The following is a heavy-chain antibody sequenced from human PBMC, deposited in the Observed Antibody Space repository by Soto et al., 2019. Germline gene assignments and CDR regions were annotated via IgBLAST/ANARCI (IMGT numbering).Heavy chain of an antibody. CDR1: GYTFTSYY. CDR3: ARGVAVANRNKYYFDY. V-gene: IGHV1-46*01. CDR2: INPSGGST. J-gene: IGHJ4*02. D-gene: IGHD6-19*01. Sequence: GASVKVSCTASGYTFTSYYMHWVRQAPGQGLEWMGIINPSGGSTSYAQKFQGRVTMTRDTSTSTVYMELSSLRSEDTAVYYCARGVAVANRNKYYFDYWGQGTLVTVSS.